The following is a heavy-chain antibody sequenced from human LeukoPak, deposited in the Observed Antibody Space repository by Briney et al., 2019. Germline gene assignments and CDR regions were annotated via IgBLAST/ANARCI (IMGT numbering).Heavy chain of an antibody. V-gene: IGHV3-43*02. Sequence: GGSLRLSCAASGFTFDDYAMHWVRQAPGKGLEWVSLIGGDGGSTYYADSVKGRFTISRDNSKNSLYLQMNSLRTEDTALYYCAKDKNDILTGSFDYWGQGTLVTVSS. CDR1: GFTFDDYA. CDR2: IGGDGGST. J-gene: IGHJ4*02. CDR3: AKDKNDILTGSFDY. D-gene: IGHD3-9*01.